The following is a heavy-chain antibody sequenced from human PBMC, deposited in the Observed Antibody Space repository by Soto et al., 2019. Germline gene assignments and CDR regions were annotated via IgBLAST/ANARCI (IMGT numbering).Heavy chain of an antibody. CDR3: ARVWDFWSGSQVYNWFDP. CDR1: GGSFSGYY. CDR2: INHSGST. J-gene: IGHJ5*02. V-gene: IGHV4-34*01. D-gene: IGHD3-3*01. Sequence: SETLSLTCAVYGGSFSGYYWSWIRQPPGKGLEWIGEINHSGSTNYNPSLKSRVTISVDTSKNQFSLKLSYVTAADTAAYYCARVWDFWSGSQVYNWFDPWGQGTLVTVSS.